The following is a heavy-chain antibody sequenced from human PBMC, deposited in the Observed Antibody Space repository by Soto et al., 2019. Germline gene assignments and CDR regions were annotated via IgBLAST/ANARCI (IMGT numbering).Heavy chain of an antibody. CDR3: AKESSSGWSWFDP. CDR2: INHSGST. J-gene: IGHJ5*02. D-gene: IGHD6-19*01. V-gene: IGHV4-34*01. CDR1: GGSFSGYY. Sequence: QVQLQQWGAGLLKPSETLSLTCAVYGGSFSGYYWSWIRQPPGKGLEWIGEINHSGSTNYNPSLKSRVTISVDTSKNQFSLKLSSVTAADTAVYYCAKESSSGWSWFDPWGQGTLVTVSS.